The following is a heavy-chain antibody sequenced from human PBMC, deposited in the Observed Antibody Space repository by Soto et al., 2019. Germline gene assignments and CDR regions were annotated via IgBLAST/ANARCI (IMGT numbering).Heavy chain of an antibody. V-gene: IGHV3-30-3*01. CDR3: ARVLVGYCSGGSCPFDY. J-gene: IGHJ4*02. D-gene: IGHD2-15*01. CDR2: ISYDGSNK. CDR1: GFTFSSYA. Sequence: PGGSLRLSCAASGFTFSSYAIHWVRQAPGKGLEWVALISYDGSNKYYADSVKGRFTISRDNSKKTLYLQMNSLRAEDTAVYYCARVLVGYCSGGSCPFDYWGQGTLVTASS.